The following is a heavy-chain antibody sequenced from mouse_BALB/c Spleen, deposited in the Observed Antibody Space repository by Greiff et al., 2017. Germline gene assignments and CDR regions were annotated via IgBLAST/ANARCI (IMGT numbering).Heavy chain of an antibody. J-gene: IGHJ4*01. V-gene: IGHV14-3*02. Sequence: EVHLVQSGAELVKPGASVKISCTASGFTIKDTYMHWVKQRPEQGLEWIGRIDPANGNTIYDPKFKGKATLTADTSSNTAHLQLSSLTSEDTAVYYCATGTPYYSMDYWGQGTTVTVSS. CDR2: IDPANGNT. CDR1: GFTIKDTY. CDR3: ATGTPYYSMDY. D-gene: IGHD1-1*01.